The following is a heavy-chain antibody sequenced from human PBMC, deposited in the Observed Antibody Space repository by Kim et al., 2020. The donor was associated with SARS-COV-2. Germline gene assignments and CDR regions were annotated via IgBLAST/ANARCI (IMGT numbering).Heavy chain of an antibody. V-gene: IGHV1-24*01. J-gene: IGHJ4*02. CDR2: T. D-gene: IGHD4-17*01. CDR3: ATGYDYLLDY. Sequence: TIYAQKFQGRVTMTEDTSTDSAYMELSRLRAEDTAVYYCATGYDYLLDYWGQGTLVTVSS.